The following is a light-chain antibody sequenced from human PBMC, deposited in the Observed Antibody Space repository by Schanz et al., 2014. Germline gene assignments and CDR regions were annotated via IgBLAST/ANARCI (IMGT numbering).Light chain of an antibody. V-gene: IGKV3-20*01. Sequence: EIVLTQSPGTLSLSPGERATLSCRTSQSVNSIYLAWYQQKPGQAPRLLMYGASRRATGIPDRFSGSGSGTAFTLTISRLEPEDFAVYYCQQYGSSVSYTFGQGTKLEIK. J-gene: IGKJ2*01. CDR2: GAS. CDR1: QSVNSIY. CDR3: QQYGSSVSYT.